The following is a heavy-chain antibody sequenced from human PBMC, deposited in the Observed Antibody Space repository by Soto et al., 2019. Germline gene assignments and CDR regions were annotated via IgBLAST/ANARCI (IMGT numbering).Heavy chain of an antibody. CDR3: ARVGPAHYYDSSGYYTPLDY. V-gene: IGHV1-69*01. Sequence: QVQLVQSGAEVKKPGSSVKVSCKASGDTFSSYAINWVRQAPGQVLEWMGGIIPMFGTANYAQKFKGRVTITAGESTSTVYMELSSLRSEDTAVYYCARVGPAHYYDSSGYYTPLDYWGQGTLVTVSS. CDR2: IIPMFGTA. D-gene: IGHD3-22*01. J-gene: IGHJ4*02. CDR1: GDTFSSYA.